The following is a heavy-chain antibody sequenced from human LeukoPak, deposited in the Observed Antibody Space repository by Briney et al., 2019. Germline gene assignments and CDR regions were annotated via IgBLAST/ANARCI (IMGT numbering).Heavy chain of an antibody. CDR3: ARAYSGYDCDWFDP. Sequence: ASVKLSCKASGYTFTGYYMHWGRQAPGQGLEWMGWINPNSGGTNSAQKFPVRVTMTRDRSISTAYMELSRLRSDDTAVYDCARAYSGYDCDWFDPWGQGTLVTVSS. CDR1: GYTFTGYY. J-gene: IGHJ5*02. V-gene: IGHV1-2*02. D-gene: IGHD5-12*01. CDR2: INPNSGGT.